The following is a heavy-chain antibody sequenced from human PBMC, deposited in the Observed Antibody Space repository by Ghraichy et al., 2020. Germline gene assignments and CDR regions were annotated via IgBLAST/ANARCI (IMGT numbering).Heavy chain of an antibody. CDR3: VRKHQIRFLEWFYDY. Sequence: GGSLRLSCAASGFIFSSFEMNWVRQVPGKGLEWVSYISHSGDTIYDADSAKGRFTISRDNARNSLYLQMNSLRVEDTGLYFCVRKHQIRFLEWFYDYWGQGTLVTVSS. V-gene: IGHV3-48*03. D-gene: IGHD3-3*01. CDR1: GFIFSSFE. J-gene: IGHJ4*02. CDR2: ISHSGDTI.